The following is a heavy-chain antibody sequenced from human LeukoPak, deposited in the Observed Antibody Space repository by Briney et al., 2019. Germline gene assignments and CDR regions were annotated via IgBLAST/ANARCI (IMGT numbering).Heavy chain of an antibody. CDR1: GYTFTSYG. Sequence: GASVTVSCKASGYTFTSYGISWVRQAPGQGREWMGWISAYNGNTNYAQKLQGRVTMTTDTSTSTAYMELRSLRSDDTAVYYCARDFPTMPIVVVRNYYYYMDVWGKGTTVTISS. J-gene: IGHJ6*03. V-gene: IGHV1-18*01. D-gene: IGHD3-22*01. CDR2: ISAYNGNT. CDR3: ARDFPTMPIVVVRNYYYYMDV.